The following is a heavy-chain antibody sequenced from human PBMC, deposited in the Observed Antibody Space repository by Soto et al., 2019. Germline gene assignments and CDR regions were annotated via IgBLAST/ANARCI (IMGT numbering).Heavy chain of an antibody. CDR1: GGSISSSRYY. Sequence: QLQLQESGPGLVKPSETLSLTCSVSGGSISSSRYYWGWIRQPPGKGLEWIGGIYYGGNTYYNASLRSRVTISVDTSKNQFSLKLSSVTAADTAVYYCAKGPTYDYGSGARTYFDYWGQGTLVTVYS. V-gene: IGHV4-39*01. CDR3: AKGPTYDYGSGARTYFDY. CDR2: IYYGGNT. D-gene: IGHD3-10*01. J-gene: IGHJ4*02.